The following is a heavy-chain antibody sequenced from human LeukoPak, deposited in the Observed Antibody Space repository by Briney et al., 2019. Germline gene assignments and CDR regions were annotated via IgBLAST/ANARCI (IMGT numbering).Heavy chain of an antibody. D-gene: IGHD3-22*01. V-gene: IGHV3-30-3*01. J-gene: IGHJ4*02. Sequence: GGSLRLSCAASGFTFSSYAMPWVRQAPGKGLEWVAVISYDGSNKYYADSVKGRFTISRDNSKNTLYLQMNSLRAEDTAVYYCASGYYDSSGYYYPLDYWGQGTLVTVSS. CDR3: ASGYYDSSGYYYPLDY. CDR1: GFTFSSYA. CDR2: ISYDGSNK.